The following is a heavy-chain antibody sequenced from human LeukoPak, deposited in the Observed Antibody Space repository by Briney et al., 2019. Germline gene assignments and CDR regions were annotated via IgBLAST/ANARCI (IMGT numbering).Heavy chain of an antibody. V-gene: IGHV3-23*01. D-gene: IGHD2-15*01. CDR3: AKERYCSGGSCSGYWFDP. Sequence: PGGSLRLSCAASGSTFSSYAMSWVRQAPGKGLEWVSAISGSGGSTYYADSVKGRFTISRDNSKNTLYLQMNSLRAEDTAVYYCAKERYCSGGSCSGYWFDPWGQGTLVTVSS. CDR2: ISGSGGST. CDR1: GSTFSSYA. J-gene: IGHJ5*02.